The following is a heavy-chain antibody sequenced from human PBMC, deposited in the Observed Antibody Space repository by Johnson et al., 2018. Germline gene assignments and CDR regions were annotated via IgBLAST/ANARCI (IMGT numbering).Heavy chain of an antibody. CDR2: ISYDETKT. D-gene: IGHD2-15*01. V-gene: IGHV3-30*18. Sequence: QVQLVESGGGVVQPGRSLRLSCAASGFFFRSFAMHWVRQAPGKGLEWMAVISYDETKTYYADSVKGRFTISRDVSKDTLYLQMNSLGAEDTAVYYCAKSGGGAGWYDAFRLWGQGTMVTVSS. J-gene: IGHJ3*01. CDR1: GFFFRSFA. CDR3: AKSGGGAGWYDAFRL.